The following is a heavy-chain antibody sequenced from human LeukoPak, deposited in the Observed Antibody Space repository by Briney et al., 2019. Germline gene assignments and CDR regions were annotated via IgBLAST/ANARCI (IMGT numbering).Heavy chain of an antibody. J-gene: IGHJ4*02. Sequence: GRSLRLSWAASGFTFDDYAVHWVRQAPGKGLELVSGISRNSGSRDYADSVKGRFTISRDNSKNTLYLQMNSLRAEDMALYYCAKDLYSSGWYYFDYWGQGTLVTVSS. CDR2: ISRNSGSR. V-gene: IGHV3-9*03. CDR1: GFTFDDYA. D-gene: IGHD6-19*01. CDR3: AKDLYSSGWYYFDY.